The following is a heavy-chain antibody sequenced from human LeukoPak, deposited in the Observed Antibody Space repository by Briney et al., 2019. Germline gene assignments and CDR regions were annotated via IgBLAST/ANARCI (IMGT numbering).Heavy chain of an antibody. V-gene: IGHV3-23*01. J-gene: IGHJ5*02. CDR1: GFTFSSYA. CDR2: ISGRGGRT. Sequence: PGGSLRLSCAASGFTFSSYAMSWVRQAPGKGLEWVSAISGRGGRTYYADSGKGRFTISRDNSKNTLYLQMNSLRAEDTAVYYCATHSSWQPNWFDPWGQGTLVTVSS. D-gene: IGHD6-13*01. CDR3: ATHSSWQPNWFDP.